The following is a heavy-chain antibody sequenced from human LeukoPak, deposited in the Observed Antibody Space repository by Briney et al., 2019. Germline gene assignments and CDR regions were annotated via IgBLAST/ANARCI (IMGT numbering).Heavy chain of an antibody. J-gene: IGHJ5*02. D-gene: IGHD3-9*01. CDR2: IYYSGST. V-gene: IGHV4-59*01. CDR1: GGSISSYY. Sequence: SETLSLTCTVSGGSISSYYWSWIRQPPGKGLEWIGYIYYSGSTNYNPSLKSRVTISVDTSKNQFSLKLSSVTAADTAVYYCARATGLRYFDWGANWFDPWGQGTLVTVSS. CDR3: ARATGLRYFDWGANWFDP.